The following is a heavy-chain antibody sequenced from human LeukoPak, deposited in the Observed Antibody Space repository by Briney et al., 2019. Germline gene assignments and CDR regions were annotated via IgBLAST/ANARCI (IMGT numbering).Heavy chain of an antibody. CDR2: IGVNGKT. J-gene: IGHJ4*02. CDR3: AKRGIAVTGTSTGCFDY. D-gene: IGHD6-19*01. V-gene: IGHV3-23*01. CDR1: GFTFSSYA. Sequence: GGSLRLSCAASGFTFSSYAMSWVRQAPGKGLEWVSAIGVNGKTYYADSVKGRFTISRDTSKNTLYLQMNSLRAEDTAVYYCAKRGIAVTGTSTGCFDYWGQGTLVTVSS.